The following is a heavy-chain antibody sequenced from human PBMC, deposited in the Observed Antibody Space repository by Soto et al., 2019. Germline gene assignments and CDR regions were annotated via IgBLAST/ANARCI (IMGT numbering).Heavy chain of an antibody. V-gene: IGHV3-30*18. CDR3: AKDPGHEDYGARYMGYFDY. D-gene: IGHD4-17*01. CDR2: ISYDGSNK. CDR1: GFTFSSYG. J-gene: IGHJ4*02. Sequence: GSLRLSCAASGFTFSSYGMHWVRQAPGKGLEWVAVISYDGSNKYYADSVKGRFTISRDNSKNTLYLQMNSLRAEDTAVYYCAKDPGHEDYGARYMGYFDYWGQGTLVTVSS.